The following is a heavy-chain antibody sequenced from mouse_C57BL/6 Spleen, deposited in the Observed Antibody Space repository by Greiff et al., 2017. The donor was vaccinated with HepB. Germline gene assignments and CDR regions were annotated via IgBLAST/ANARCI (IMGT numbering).Heavy chain of an antibody. J-gene: IGHJ4*01. V-gene: IGHV2-3*01. CDR1: GFSLTSYG. CDR2: IWGDGST. CDR3: ANATTKGNAMDY. Sequence: QVQLKESGPGLVAPSQSLSITCTVSGFSLTSYGVSWVRQPPGKGLEWLGVIWGDGSTNYHSALISSLSISKDNSKSQVFLKLNSLQHDDTATYYCANATTKGNAMDYWGQGTSVTVSS. D-gene: IGHD2-1*01.